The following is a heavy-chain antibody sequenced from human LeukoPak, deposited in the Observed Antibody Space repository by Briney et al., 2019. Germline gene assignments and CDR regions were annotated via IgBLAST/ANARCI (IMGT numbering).Heavy chain of an antibody. V-gene: IGHV3-21*04. CDR2: ISSSSSYI. CDR3: AKQMQIWDNWFDP. CDR1: GFTFSSYS. D-gene: IGHD5-24*01. Sequence: PGGSLRLSCAASGFTFSSYSMNWVRQAPGKGLEWVSSISSSSSYIYYADSVKGRFTISRDNAKNSLYLQMNSLRAEDTAVYYCAKQMQIWDNWFDPWGQGTLVTVSS. J-gene: IGHJ5*02.